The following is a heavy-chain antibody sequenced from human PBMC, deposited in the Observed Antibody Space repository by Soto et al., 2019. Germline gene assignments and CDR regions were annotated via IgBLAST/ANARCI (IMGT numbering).Heavy chain of an antibody. J-gene: IGHJ4*02. V-gene: IGHV4-39*07. CDR2: ISRSGTT. D-gene: IGHD3-22*01. CDR1: GGSINNNYYY. CDR3: ARVRREYDNSGPVDY. Sequence: SETLSLTCTVSGGSINNNYYYWGWVRQPPGKGLEWIASISRSGTTYYNPSLKSRVTISVDRSRNQFSLKLNSVTAADTAVYYCARVRREYDNSGPVDYWGQGTLVTVSS.